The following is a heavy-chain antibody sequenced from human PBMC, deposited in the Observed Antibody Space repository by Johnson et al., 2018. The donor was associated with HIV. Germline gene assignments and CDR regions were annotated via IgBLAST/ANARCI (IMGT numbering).Heavy chain of an antibody. CDR2: IRYDGGNQ. V-gene: IGHV3-30*04. D-gene: IGHD1-1*01. CDR1: GFTFSSYA. J-gene: IGHJ3*02. Sequence: VQLVESGGGVVQPGRSLRLSCAASGFTFSSYAMHWVRQAPGKGLEWVAFIRYDGGNQYYADSVKGRFTLSRDNSQNTLYLQMNSLIAEDTAVYYCAVGERPGPSGAFDIWGQGTMVTVSS. CDR3: AVGERPGPSGAFDI.